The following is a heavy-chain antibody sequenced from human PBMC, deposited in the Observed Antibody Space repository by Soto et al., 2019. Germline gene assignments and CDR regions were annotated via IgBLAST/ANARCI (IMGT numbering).Heavy chain of an antibody. D-gene: IGHD2-15*01. Sequence: QVQLVQSGAEVKKPGASVTVSCKASGYSFTSYAMHWVRQAPGKRLEWMGWIDVGKGTLKYSQKFQVRVTIYTDTSATTAYMGLSRLRSEDTAVYYCARERSSSGESCYSDWGQGTLVTVSS. J-gene: IGHJ4*02. CDR1: GYSFTSYA. V-gene: IGHV1-3*01. CDR3: ARERSSSGESCYSD. CDR2: IDVGKGTL.